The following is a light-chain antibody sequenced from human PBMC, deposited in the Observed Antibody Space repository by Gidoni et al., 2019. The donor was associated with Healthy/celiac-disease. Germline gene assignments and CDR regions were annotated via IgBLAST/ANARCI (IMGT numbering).Light chain of an antibody. CDR2: GAS. J-gene: IGKJ4*01. V-gene: IGKV3-20*01. CDR1: QSDSSSY. Sequence: EIVLTQSPVTLPLSQGERATLSCRASQSDSSSYLAWYQQKPGQAPRLLIYGASSRATGLPDRFSGSGSGTDFTLTISRLEPEDFAVYYCQQYGSSPLTFGGGTKVEIK. CDR3: QQYGSSPLT.